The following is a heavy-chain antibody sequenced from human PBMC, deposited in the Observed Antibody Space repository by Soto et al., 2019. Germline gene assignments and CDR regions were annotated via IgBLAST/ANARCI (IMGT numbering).Heavy chain of an antibody. J-gene: IGHJ6*02. CDR1: GFTFSNYA. CDR2: ISFDGSDT. D-gene: IGHD1-7*01. Sequence: QVQLVESGGGVVQPGRSLRLSCAASGFTFSNYAMHWVRQGPGKGLEWVAVISFDGSDTYYADSVKGRFSIYGDTSTNTLYLQMNSLRPEDTAVYFCAKDKWRERELRGAMDVWGQGTTVVLSS. CDR3: AKDKWRERELRGAMDV. V-gene: IGHV3-30*18.